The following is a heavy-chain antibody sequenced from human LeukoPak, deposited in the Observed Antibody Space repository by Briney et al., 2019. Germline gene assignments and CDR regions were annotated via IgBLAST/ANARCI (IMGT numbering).Heavy chain of an antibody. CDR3: ARLCYNDAFDI. Sequence: SETLSLTCTVSGGSISSYYWSWIRQPPGKGLEWIGYIYYSGSTNYNPSLKSRVTISVDTSKNQFSLKLSSVTAADTAVYYCARLCYNDAFDIWGPGTIVTASS. CDR1: GGSISSYY. D-gene: IGHD5-24*01. CDR2: IYYSGST. V-gene: IGHV4-59*01. J-gene: IGHJ3*02.